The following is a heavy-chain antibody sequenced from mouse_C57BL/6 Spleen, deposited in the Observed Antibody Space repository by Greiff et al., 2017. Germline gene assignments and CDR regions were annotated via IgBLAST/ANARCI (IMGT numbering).Heavy chain of an antibody. V-gene: IGHV1-82*01. D-gene: IGHD1-1*01. CDR2: IYPGDGDT. CDR1: GYAFSSSW. J-gene: IGHJ2*01. CDR3: ASGTVVGFDY. Sequence: VKLMESGPELVKPGASVKISCKASGYAFSSSWMNWVKQRPGKGLEWIGRIYPGDGDTNYNGKFKGKATLTADKSSSTAYMQLSSLTSEDSAVYFCASGTVVGFDYWGQGTTLTVSS.